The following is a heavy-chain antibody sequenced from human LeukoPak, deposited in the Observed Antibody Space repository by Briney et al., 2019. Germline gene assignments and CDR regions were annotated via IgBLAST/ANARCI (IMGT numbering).Heavy chain of an antibody. Sequence: SSYDMNSVTGRFTISRDNSKNTLYLQMNSLRAEDTAVYYCVKGGCLYNWGQGTLVTFSP. CDR3: VKGGCLYN. V-gene: IGHV3-23*01. D-gene: IGHD6-19*01. CDR2: SS. J-gene: IGHJ4*02.